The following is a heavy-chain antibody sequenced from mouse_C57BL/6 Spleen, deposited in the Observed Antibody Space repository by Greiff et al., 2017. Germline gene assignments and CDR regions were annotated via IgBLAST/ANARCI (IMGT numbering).Heavy chain of an antibody. CDR3: AISIWSGVVATSDNFDV. CDR2: IYPRSGNT. CDR1: GYTFTSYG. V-gene: IGHV1-81*01. Sequence: QVQLQQSGAELARPGASVKLSCKASGYTFTSYGISWVKQRTGQGLEWIGEIYPRSGNTYYNEKFKGKATLTADKSSSTAYMELRSLTSEDSAVYFCAISIWSGVVATSDNFDVWGTGTTVTVSS. D-gene: IGHD1-1*01. J-gene: IGHJ1*03.